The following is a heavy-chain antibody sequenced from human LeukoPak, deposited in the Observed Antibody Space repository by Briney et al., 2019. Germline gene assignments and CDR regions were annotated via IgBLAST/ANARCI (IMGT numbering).Heavy chain of an antibody. V-gene: IGHV3-23*01. Sequence: GGSLRLSCAASGFTFSSYWMSWVRQAPGKGLEWVSAISGSGGSTYYADSVKGRFTISRDNSKNTLYLQMNSLRAEDTAVYYCAKHPAYYYDTSGSYWGQGTLVTVSS. D-gene: IGHD3-22*01. CDR3: AKHPAYYYDTSGSY. CDR2: ISGSGGST. CDR1: GFTFSSYW. J-gene: IGHJ4*02.